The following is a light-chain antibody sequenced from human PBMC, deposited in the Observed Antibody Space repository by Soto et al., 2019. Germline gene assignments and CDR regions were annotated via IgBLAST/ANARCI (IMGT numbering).Light chain of an antibody. CDR3: QQYNNWPPWT. V-gene: IGKV3-15*01. CDR2: GAS. J-gene: IGKJ1*01. CDR1: QSVSSN. Sequence: EIVMTQSPPTLSVSPGERATLSCRASQSVSSNLAWYQQKPGQAPRLLIYGASTRATGLPARFSGSGSGPEFTLTISSLQSEDFAVYYCQQYNNWPPWTFGQGTKVDIK.